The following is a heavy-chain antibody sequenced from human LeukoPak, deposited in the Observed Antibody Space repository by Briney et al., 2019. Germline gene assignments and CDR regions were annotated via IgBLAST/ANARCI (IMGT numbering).Heavy chain of an antibody. CDR2: INHSGST. CDR3: ARGETDYGDYVGFDP. D-gene: IGHD4-17*01. V-gene: IGHV4-34*01. Sequence: SETLSLTCAVYGGFFSGYYWSWIRQPPGKGLEWIGEINHSGSTNYNPSLKSRVTISVDTSKNQFSLKLSSVTAADTAVYYCARGETDYGDYVGFDPWGQGTLVTVSS. J-gene: IGHJ5*02. CDR1: GGFFSGYY.